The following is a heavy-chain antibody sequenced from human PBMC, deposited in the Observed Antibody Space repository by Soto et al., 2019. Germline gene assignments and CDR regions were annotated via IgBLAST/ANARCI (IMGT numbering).Heavy chain of an antibody. D-gene: IGHD4-17*01. CDR3: ARTPTTVTTYWGINWFDP. V-gene: IGHV4-39*07. Sequence: PSETLSLTCTVSGGSIGSTTYYWGWMRQPPGKGLEWIASFFVGGNTYYNPSLKSRVTISVDTSKNQFSLKLSSVTAADTAVYYCARTPTTVTTYWGINWFDPWGQGTLVTVSS. CDR1: GGSIGSTTYY. CDR2: FFVGGNT. J-gene: IGHJ5*02.